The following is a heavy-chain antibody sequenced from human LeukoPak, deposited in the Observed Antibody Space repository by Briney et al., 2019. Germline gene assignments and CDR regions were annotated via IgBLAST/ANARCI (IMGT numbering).Heavy chain of an antibody. J-gene: IGHJ4*02. V-gene: IGHV3-48*01. CDR3: ARGREEHVVVPAAIQPAG. Sequence: PGGSLRLSCAASGFTFSTFGMSWVRQAPGKGLEWISYINYNGRDMYYADSVKGRFTTSRDNAKDSLYLQMNSLRAEDTAVYYCARGREEHVVVPAAIQPAGWGQGTLVTVSS. CDR1: GFTFSTFG. CDR2: INYNGRDM. D-gene: IGHD2-2*02.